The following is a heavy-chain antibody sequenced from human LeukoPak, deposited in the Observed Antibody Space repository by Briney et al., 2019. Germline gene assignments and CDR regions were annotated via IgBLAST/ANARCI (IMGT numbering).Heavy chain of an antibody. CDR2: IWYDGSNK. Sequence: GGSLRLSCAASGLTFSSYGMHWVRQAPGKGLEWVAVIWYDGSNKYYADSVKGRFTTSRDNSKNTLYLQMNSLRAEDTAVYYCARASARLYYYDSSGYWGYFDYWGQGTLVTVSS. D-gene: IGHD3-22*01. V-gene: IGHV3-33*01. CDR1: GLTFSSYG. CDR3: ARASARLYYYDSSGYWGYFDY. J-gene: IGHJ4*02.